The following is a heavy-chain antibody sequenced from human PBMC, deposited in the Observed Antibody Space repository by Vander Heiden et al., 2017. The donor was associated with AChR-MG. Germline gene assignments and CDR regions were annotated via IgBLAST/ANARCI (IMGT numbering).Heavy chain of an antibody. J-gene: IGHJ4*02. Sequence: EVKFLESGGGLAQPGGSLRLSCAASGFPFTNCAMGWVRQAPGKGLEWVATISGSGDKTFYAGSVRGRFTISRDNSKNTLYLQVNSLRAEDTAVYYCAKAHRFSGNYFSFYFDYWGQGILVTVSS. CDR3: AKAHRFSGNYFSFYFDY. D-gene: IGHD1-26*01. V-gene: IGHV3-23*01. CDR2: ISGSGDKT. CDR1: GFPFTNCA.